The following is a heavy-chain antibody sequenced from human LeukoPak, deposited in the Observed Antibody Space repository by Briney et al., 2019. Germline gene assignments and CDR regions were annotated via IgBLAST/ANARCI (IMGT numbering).Heavy chain of an antibody. Sequence: SETLSLTCTVSGGSISSGGYYWSWIRQPPGKGLEWIGYIYYSGSTYYNPSLKSRVTISVDTSKNQFSPKLSSVTAADTAVYYCARGTVRYYYMDVWGKGTTVTVSS. CDR2: IYYSGST. CDR3: ARGTVRYYYMDV. V-gene: IGHV4-31*03. D-gene: IGHD2-2*01. CDR1: GGSISSGGYY. J-gene: IGHJ6*03.